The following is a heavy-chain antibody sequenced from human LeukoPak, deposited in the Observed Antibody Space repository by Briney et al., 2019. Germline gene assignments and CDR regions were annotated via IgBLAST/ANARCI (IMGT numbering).Heavy chain of an antibody. V-gene: IGHV4-59*01. D-gene: IGHD3-10*01. CDR1: GGSIGSYY. Sequence: KPSETLSLTCTVSGGSIGSYYWSWIRQPPGKGLEWIGYIYYSGSTNYNPSLKSRVTISVDTSKNQFSLKLSSVTAADTAVYYCARGGGSGSLRDYYYYGMDVWGQGPRSPSP. CDR3: ARGGGSGSLRDYYYYGMDV. CDR2: IYYSGST. J-gene: IGHJ6*02.